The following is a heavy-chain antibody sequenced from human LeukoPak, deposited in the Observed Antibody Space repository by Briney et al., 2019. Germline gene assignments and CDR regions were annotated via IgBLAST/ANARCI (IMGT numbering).Heavy chain of an antibody. J-gene: IGHJ5*02. V-gene: IGHV4-34*01. Sequence: PSETLSLTCAVYGGSFSGYYWSWIRQPPGKGLEWIGEINHSGSTNYNPSLKSRVTISVDTSKNQFSLKLSSVTAADTAVYYCARASFWGSYRYIWFDPWGQGTLVTVSS. CDR3: ARASFWGSYRYIWFDP. CDR1: GGSFSGYY. CDR2: INHSGST. D-gene: IGHD3-16*02.